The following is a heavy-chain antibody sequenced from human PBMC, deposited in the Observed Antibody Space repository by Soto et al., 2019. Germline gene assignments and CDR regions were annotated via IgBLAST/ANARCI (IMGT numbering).Heavy chain of an antibody. V-gene: IGHV4-39*01. Sequence: SETLSLTCTVSGGSISSSSYYWGWIRQPPGKGLEWIGSIYYSGSTYYNPSLKSRVTISVDTSKNPFSLKLSSVTAADTAVYYCARLFLSDSGYDWPIDYWGQGTLVTVSS. CDR3: ARLFLSDSGYDWPIDY. D-gene: IGHD5-12*01. CDR2: IYYSGST. J-gene: IGHJ4*02. CDR1: GGSISSSSYY.